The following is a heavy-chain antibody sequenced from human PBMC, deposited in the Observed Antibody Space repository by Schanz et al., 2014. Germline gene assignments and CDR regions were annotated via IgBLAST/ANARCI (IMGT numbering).Heavy chain of an antibody. CDR1: GFAFSSYG. J-gene: IGHJ3*02. D-gene: IGHD3-10*01. V-gene: IGHV3-48*01. CDR2: ISSSSSTR. Sequence: EVHLLESGGGLVQPGGSLRLSCLASGFAFSSYGMNWLRQAPGKGLEWVSYISSSSSTRYYADSVKGRFTISRDNAKNTLYLQMNSLRAEDTAVYYCAKGRFGELSAFDIWGQGTMVTVSS. CDR3: AKGRFGELSAFDI.